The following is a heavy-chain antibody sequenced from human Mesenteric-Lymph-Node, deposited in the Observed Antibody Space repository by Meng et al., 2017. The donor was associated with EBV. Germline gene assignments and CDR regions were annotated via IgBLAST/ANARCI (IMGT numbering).Heavy chain of an antibody. V-gene: IGHV1-18*01. CDR1: GYNFYSYS. J-gene: IGHJ4*02. Sequence: QVQLVQSGAEVKTPGPSVKVSCQAAGYNFYSYSISWVRQAPGQGLEWMGWISGYYGNTNYAQKFQGRVLMTADTSTNTAYMELRSLTSDDTAFYYCARDGGAGGAKGYWGQGTLVTVSS. CDR3: ARDGGAGGAKGY. CDR2: ISGYYGNT. D-gene: IGHD3-16*01.